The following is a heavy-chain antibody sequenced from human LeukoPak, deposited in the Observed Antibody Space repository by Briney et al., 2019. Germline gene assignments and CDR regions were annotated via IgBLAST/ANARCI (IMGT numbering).Heavy chain of an antibody. Sequence: PGGSLRLSCAASGFTFSSYAMSWVRQAPGKGLEWVSAISGSGGSTYYADSVKGRFTISRDNYKNTLYLQMNSLRAEDTAVYYCASSGYASGSGKFDYWGQGTLVTVSS. J-gene: IGHJ4*02. D-gene: IGHD6-19*01. CDR3: ASSGYASGSGKFDY. CDR1: GFTFSSYA. V-gene: IGHV3-23*01. CDR2: ISGSGGST.